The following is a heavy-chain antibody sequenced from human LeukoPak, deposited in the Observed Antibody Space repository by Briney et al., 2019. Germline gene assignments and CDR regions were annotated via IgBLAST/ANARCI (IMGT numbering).Heavy chain of an antibody. Sequence: GRSLRLSCAASGFTFSSYGMHWVRPAPAKGLEWVAVISYDGSNKYYADSVKGRFTISRDNSKNTLYLQMNSLRAEDTAVYYCAKSGSSGWYGDYWGQGTLVTVSS. CDR3: AKSGSSGWYGDY. CDR2: ISYDGSNK. CDR1: GFTFSSYG. V-gene: IGHV3-30*18. J-gene: IGHJ4*02. D-gene: IGHD6-19*01.